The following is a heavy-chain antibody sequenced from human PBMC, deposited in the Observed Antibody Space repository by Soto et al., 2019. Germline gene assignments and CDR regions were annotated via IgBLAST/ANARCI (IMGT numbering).Heavy chain of an antibody. D-gene: IGHD2-2*02. V-gene: IGHV2-5*02. J-gene: IGHJ4*02. Sequence: GATLVNHAYTLTLTCPCSRFSRRTSGGGVDWIRQPPGKALEWLALIYWDDDKRYSPSLKSRLTITKDTSKNQVVLTMTNMDPVDTATYYCAHRESNTSTALASGGQGTRVTASS. CDR3: AHRESNTSTALAS. CDR2: IYWDDDK. CDR1: RFSRRTSGGG.